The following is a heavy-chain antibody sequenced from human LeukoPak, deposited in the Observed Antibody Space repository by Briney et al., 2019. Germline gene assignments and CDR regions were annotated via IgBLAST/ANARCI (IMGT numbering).Heavy chain of an antibody. CDR2: IYSGGNT. Sequence: PGGSLSLSCAASWFTVTSNYMSWVRQDPGKRLEWVSFIYSGGNTYYADSVKGRFTISRDNTKNTLYFQMNSLRAEDTAVYYCARRPSGSYYYYGMDVWGQGTTVTVPS. CDR1: WFTVTSNY. D-gene: IGHD1-26*01. J-gene: IGHJ6*02. CDR3: ARRPSGSYYYYGMDV. V-gene: IGHV3-53*01.